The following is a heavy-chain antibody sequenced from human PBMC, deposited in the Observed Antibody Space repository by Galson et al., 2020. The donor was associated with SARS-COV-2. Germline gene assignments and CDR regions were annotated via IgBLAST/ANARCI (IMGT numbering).Heavy chain of an antibody. D-gene: IGHD3-22*01. CDR2: IYPSGST. V-gene: IGHV4-38-2*01. Sequence: SETLSLTCDVSGYSISTTNYWGWLRQPTATGLEWIGSIYPSGSTYYNPSLKSRVTISVDTSRNQFSLRLDSVTAADTALYYCARQGVNMIVLVTVPGWFFDLWGRGTLVTVSS. CDR3: ARQGVNMIVLVTVPGWFFDL. J-gene: IGHJ2*01. CDR1: GYSISTTNY.